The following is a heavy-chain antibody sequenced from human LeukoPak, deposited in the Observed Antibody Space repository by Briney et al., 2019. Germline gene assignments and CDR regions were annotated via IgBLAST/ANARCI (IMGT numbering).Heavy chain of an antibody. CDR1: GGSISSYY. D-gene: IGHD1-1*01. CDR3: AREGTAGTNLNWFDP. V-gene: IGHV4-59*01. Sequence: SETLSLTCTVSGGSISSYYWSWIRQPPGKGLEWIGYISYSGSTNFNPTLKSRVTISVDTSKNQFFLKLSSVTAADTAVYYCAREGTAGTNLNWFDPWGQGTLVTVSS. J-gene: IGHJ5*02. CDR2: ISYSGST.